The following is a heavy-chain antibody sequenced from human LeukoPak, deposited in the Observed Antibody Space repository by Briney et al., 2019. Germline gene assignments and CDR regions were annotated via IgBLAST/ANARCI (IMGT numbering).Heavy chain of an antibody. J-gene: IGHJ4*02. CDR1: GFSFSSYW. CDR3: ARSTGWYPFPDY. V-gene: IGHV3-7*01. D-gene: IGHD6-19*01. CDR2: LNQNAGEK. Sequence: GGSLRLSCAASGFSFSSYWMSWVRQAPGKGLEWVASLNQNAGEKHYVDSVKGRLTISRDNAKNSLYLHMNTLRAEDTAVYYCARSTGWYPFPDYWGQGTLVTISS.